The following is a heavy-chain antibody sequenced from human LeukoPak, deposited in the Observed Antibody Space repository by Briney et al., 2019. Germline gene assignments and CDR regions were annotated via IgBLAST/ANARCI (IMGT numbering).Heavy chain of an antibody. J-gene: IGHJ6*02. V-gene: IGHV4-59*01. CDR2: IHYSGST. CDR1: GGSISSYY. CDR3: ARGFVIQLWVNYYYYGVDV. Sequence: SETLSLTCTVSGGSISSYYWSWIRQPPGKGLEWIGYIHYSGSTNYNPSLKSRVTISVDTSKNQFSLKLSSVTAADTAVYYCARGFVIQLWVNYYYYGVDVWGQGTTVTVSS. D-gene: IGHD5-18*01.